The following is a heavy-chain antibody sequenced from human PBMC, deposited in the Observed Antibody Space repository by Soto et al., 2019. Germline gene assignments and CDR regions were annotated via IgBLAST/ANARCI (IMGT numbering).Heavy chain of an antibody. J-gene: IGHJ1*01. V-gene: IGHV3-7*03. CDR3: ARDRYCSGGSCYGEFAY. CDR2: IKQDGSEK. D-gene: IGHD2-15*01. Sequence: KGLEWVAIIKQDGSEKSYVDSVKGRFTISRDNAKRSLYLQMNSQRGEDTAVYYCARDRYCSGGSCYGEFAYWGQGSLVTGSS.